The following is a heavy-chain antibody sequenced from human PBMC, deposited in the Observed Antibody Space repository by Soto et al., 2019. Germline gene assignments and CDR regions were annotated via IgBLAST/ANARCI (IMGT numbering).Heavy chain of an antibody. J-gene: IGHJ4*02. CDR2: ISGSGGST. V-gene: IGHV3-23*01. D-gene: IGHD4-17*01. Sequence: EVQLLESGGGLVQPGGSLRLSCAASGFTFSSYAMSWVRQARGKGLEWVSAISGSGGSTYYADSVKGRLTISRDNSKNTLYLQMNSLRAEDTAVYYCAKDPRDYGDYEFEYWGQGTLVTVSS. CDR1: GFTFSSYA. CDR3: AKDPRDYGDYEFEY.